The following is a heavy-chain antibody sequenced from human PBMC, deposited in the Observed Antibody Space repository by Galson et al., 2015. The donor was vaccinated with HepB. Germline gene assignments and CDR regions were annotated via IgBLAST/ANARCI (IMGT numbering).Heavy chain of an antibody. CDR2: ISGSGAVT. V-gene: IGHV3-23*01. CDR1: GFAFSNYA. CDR3: AKGFTMIVADYFFDY. D-gene: IGHD3-22*01. J-gene: IGHJ4*02. Sequence: SLRLSCAASGFAFSNYAMSWVRQAPGKGLEWVSVISGSGAVTYYADSVKGRLTISRDNSKNTLYLQMNSLSTEDTAIYYCAKGFTMIVADYFFDYWGQGTLVTVSS.